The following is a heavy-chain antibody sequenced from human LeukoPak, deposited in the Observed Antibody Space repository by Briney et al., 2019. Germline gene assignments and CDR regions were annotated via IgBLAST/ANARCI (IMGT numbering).Heavy chain of an antibody. Sequence: SETLSLTCTVSGGTISSSNYYWGWIRQPPGKGLEWIGTIYYSGSTYYNPSLKSRATISVDTSKNQFPLKLSSVTAADTAVYYCARVSVDMNWFDRWGQGTLVTASS. CDR2: IYYSGST. V-gene: IGHV4-39*06. CDR1: GGTISSSNYY. J-gene: IGHJ5*02. CDR3: ARVSVDMNWFDR. D-gene: IGHD5-12*01.